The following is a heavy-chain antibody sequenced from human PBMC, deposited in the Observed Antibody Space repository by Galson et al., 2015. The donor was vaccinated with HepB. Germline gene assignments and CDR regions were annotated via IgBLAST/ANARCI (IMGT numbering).Heavy chain of an antibody. CDR1: GYSFTSHG. D-gene: IGHD3-3*01. J-gene: IGHJ4*02. CDR2: VSAHNGNT. V-gene: IGHV1-18*01. Sequence: SVKVSCKGSGYSFTSHGISWVRQAPGQGLEWMGWVSAHNGNTNYAQNLQGRVTMTTDTSTSTAYMELRSLRSDDTAVYYCAREYYDFWSGYYQFDYWGQGTLVTVSS. CDR3: AREYYDFWSGYYQFDY.